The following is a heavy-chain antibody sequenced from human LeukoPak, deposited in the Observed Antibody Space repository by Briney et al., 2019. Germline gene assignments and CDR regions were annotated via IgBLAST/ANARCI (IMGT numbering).Heavy chain of an antibody. CDR2: ISSSSSYI. J-gene: IGHJ4*02. Sequence: GGSLRLSCAASGFTFSSYSMNWVRQAPGKGLEWVSSISSSSSYIYYADSVKGRFTIPRDNAKNSLYLQMNSLRAEDTAVYYCAKVPYSSSSGYFDYWGQGTLVTVSS. V-gene: IGHV3-21*01. CDR1: GFTFSSYS. D-gene: IGHD6-6*01. CDR3: AKVPYSSSSGYFDY.